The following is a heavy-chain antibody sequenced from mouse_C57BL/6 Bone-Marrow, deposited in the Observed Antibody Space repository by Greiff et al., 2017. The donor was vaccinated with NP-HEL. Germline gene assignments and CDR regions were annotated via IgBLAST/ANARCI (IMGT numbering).Heavy chain of an antibody. Sequence: EVKVEESGGGLVQPGGSMKLSCVASGFTFSNYWMNWVRQSPEKGLEWVAQIRLKSDNYATTYAESVKGRFTISRDDSKSSVYLQMNNLRAEDTGIYYCTDGNYTPWYFDVWGTGTTVTVSS. V-gene: IGHV6-3*01. D-gene: IGHD2-1*01. CDR2: IRLKSDNYAT. J-gene: IGHJ1*03. CDR1: GFTFSNYW. CDR3: TDGNYTPWYFDV.